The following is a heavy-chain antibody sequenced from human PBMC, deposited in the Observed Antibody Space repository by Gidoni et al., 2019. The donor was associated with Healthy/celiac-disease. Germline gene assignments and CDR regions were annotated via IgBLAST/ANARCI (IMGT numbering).Heavy chain of an antibody. CDR3: ASREWELLGDFDI. Sequence: RSLRLSCAASGITFSGYAMHWVRQAPGKGLEWVAVISYDESNKYDADSVKGRFTISRDNSKNTLYLQMNSRGAEDTAVYYCASREWELLGDFDIWGQGTMVTVSS. D-gene: IGHD1-26*01. CDR2: ISYDESNK. J-gene: IGHJ3*02. CDR1: GITFSGYA. V-gene: IGHV3-30-3*01.